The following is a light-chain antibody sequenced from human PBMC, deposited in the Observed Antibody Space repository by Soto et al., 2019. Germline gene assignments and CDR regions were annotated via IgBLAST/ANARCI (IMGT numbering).Light chain of an antibody. CDR3: QTWGSGIVV. J-gene: IGLJ2*01. CDR2: LNSDGSH. CDR1: SGHSNYA. Sequence: QSVLTQSPSASASLGASVKLTCTLSSGHSNYAIAWHQQQSEKGPRYLMKLNSDGSHSKGDGIPDRFSGSSSGAERYLTIPSLQSEDEADDDCQTWGSGIVVFGRGTKLTVL. V-gene: IGLV4-69*01.